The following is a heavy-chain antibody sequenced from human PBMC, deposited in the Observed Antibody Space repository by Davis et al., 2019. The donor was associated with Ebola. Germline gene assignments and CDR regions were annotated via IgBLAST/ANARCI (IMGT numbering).Heavy chain of an antibody. D-gene: IGHD3-10*01. CDR2: TYYNSKWYS. J-gene: IGHJ6*04. CDR1: GDGVSINSAG. V-gene: IGHV6-1*01. CDR3: ARGWFRGSMDV. Sequence: HSQTLSLTCAISGDGVSINSAGWNWIRQSPSRGLEWLGRTYYNSKWYSDYAVSVKSRITINPDPSKNQFSLQLNSVTPEDTAAYYCARGWFRGSMDVWGERTTVTVSS.